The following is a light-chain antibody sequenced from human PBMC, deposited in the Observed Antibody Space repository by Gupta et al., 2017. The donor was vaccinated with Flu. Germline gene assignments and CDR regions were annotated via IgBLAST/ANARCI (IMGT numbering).Light chain of an antibody. V-gene: IGLV2-14*01. J-gene: IGLJ1*01. Sequence: QSALTQPASVSGSPAQSVTLPCTGPNNDIGRYDYVSWYQHHPGKAPKLILYEAIKRPSGVSDRFSGSKSGKTASLTISGLEAEDEGDYYCCSHTGDSTLIFGSGTSVTV. CDR3: CSHTGDSTLI. CDR1: NNDIGRYDY. CDR2: EAI.